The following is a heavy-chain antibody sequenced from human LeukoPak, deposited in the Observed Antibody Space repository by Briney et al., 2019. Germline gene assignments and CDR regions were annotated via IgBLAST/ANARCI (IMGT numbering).Heavy chain of an antibody. CDR1: GFTFSSYS. D-gene: IGHD6-19*01. CDR2: ISSSSSYI. Sequence: PGGSLRLSCAASGFTFSSYSMNWVRQAPGKGLEWVSSISSSSSYIYYADSVKGRFTISRDNAKNSPYLQMNSLRAEDTAVYYCARLERAVAGTDDAFDIWGQGTMVTVSS. J-gene: IGHJ3*02. CDR3: ARLERAVAGTDDAFDI. V-gene: IGHV3-21*01.